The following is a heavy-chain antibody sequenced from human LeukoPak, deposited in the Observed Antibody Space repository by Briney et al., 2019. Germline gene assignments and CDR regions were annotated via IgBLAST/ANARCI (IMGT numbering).Heavy chain of an antibody. CDR2: INPNSGGT. J-gene: IGHJ5*02. CDR3: ATGDYP. V-gene: IGHV1-2*04. D-gene: IGHD7-27*01. CDR1: GYTFTGYY. Sequence: ASAKVSCKASGYTFTGYYMHWVRQAPGQGLEWMGWINPNSGGTNYAQKFQGWVTMTRNTSISTAYMDLSSLRSEDTAVYYCATGDYPWGQGTLVIVSS.